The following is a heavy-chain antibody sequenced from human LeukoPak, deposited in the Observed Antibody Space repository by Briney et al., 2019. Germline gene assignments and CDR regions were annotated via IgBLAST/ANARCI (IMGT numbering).Heavy chain of an antibody. V-gene: IGHV1-18*01. D-gene: IGHD1/OR15-1a*01. Sequence: ASVKVSCRASGYTFTSYGMSWVRQAPGQGLEWMGWISAYNGNTNYAQKLQGRVTMTTDTSTSTAYMELSSLRSEDTAVYYCATGGQQTTAGEQQFDYWGQGTLVTVSS. CDR3: ATGGQQTTAGEQQFDY. CDR1: GYTFTSYG. CDR2: ISAYNGNT. J-gene: IGHJ4*02.